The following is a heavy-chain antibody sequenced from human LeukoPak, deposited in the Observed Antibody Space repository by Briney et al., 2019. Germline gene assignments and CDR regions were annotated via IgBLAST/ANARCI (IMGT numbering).Heavy chain of an antibody. J-gene: IGHJ3*02. Sequence: SETLSLTCAVYGGSFSGYYWSWIRQPPGKGLEWIGEINHSGSTNYNPSLKSRVTISVDTSKNQFSLKLSSVTAADTAVYYCARGLESGIVPAAVFDIWGQGTMVTVSS. V-gene: IGHV4-34*01. D-gene: IGHD2-2*01. CDR2: INHSGST. CDR1: GGSFSGYY. CDR3: ARGLESGIVPAAVFDI.